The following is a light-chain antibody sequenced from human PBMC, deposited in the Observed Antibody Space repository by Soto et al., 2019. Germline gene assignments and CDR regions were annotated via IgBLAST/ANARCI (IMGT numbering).Light chain of an antibody. J-gene: IGLJ1*01. Sequence: QSVLTQPASVSGSPGQSITISCTGTSSDVGSYNLVSWYQQHPGKAPKLMIYEGSKRPSGVSNRFSGSKSGNTASLTISGLRAEDEADYYCCSYAGSSTSLYVFGTGTMVTVL. CDR1: SSDVGSYNL. V-gene: IGLV2-23*01. CDR2: EGS. CDR3: CSYAGSSTSLYV.